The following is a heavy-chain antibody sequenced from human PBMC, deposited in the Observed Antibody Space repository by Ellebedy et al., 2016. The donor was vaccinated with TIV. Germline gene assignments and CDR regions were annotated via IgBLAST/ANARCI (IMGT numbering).Heavy chain of an antibody. CDR3: ARRSGYSYGHIDS. D-gene: IGHD5-18*01. Sequence: GGSLRLSXGASGFTFDDYGMTWVRQAPGKGLEWVSGINWNGGSRDYPDSVKGRFTISRDNAKNSLYLQMNSLRVDDTALYYCARRSGYSYGHIDSWGQGTLVIVSS. V-gene: IGHV3-20*03. CDR1: GFTFDDYG. J-gene: IGHJ4*02. CDR2: INWNGGSR.